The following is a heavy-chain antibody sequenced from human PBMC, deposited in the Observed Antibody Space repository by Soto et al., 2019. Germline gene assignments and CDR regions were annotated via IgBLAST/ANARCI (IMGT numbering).Heavy chain of an antibody. D-gene: IGHD6-19*01. CDR2: VRQDGSQK. CDR1: GFTFSSYW. CDR3: VRDGNSGWHFDS. J-gene: IGHJ4*02. V-gene: IGHV3-7*01. Sequence: PGGSLRLSCEASGFTFSSYWMSWVRQAPGKGLEWVANVRQDGSQKYLVDSVKGRFTISRDNAKNSMYLQINSLRAEDTAVYYCVRDGNSGWHFDSWGQGTLVTVSS.